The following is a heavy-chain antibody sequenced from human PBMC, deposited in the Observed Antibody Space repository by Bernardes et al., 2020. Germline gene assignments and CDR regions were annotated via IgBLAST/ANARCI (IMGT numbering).Heavy chain of an antibody. J-gene: IGHJ4*02. CDR1: GYNFATYW. CDR3: ARRDYYDGSGYEY. Sequence: GESLKISCQGSGYNFATYWIGWVRQMPGRGLEWMGSIYPSDSETRYSPSFQGQVTISADESIRTAYLQWSSRKASDTAIYYCARRDYYDGSGYEYWGQGTLVTVSA. D-gene: IGHD3-22*01. V-gene: IGHV5-51*01. CDR2: IYPSDSET.